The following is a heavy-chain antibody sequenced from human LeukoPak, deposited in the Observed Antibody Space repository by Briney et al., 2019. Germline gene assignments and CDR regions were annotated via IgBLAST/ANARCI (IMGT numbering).Heavy chain of an antibody. Sequence: TGGSLRLSCAASGFTFSYYNMNWFRQAPGKGLEWVASISTSSGFIYYADSFKDRFTISRDNAKSSLYLQMNSLRAEDTAAYYCARAPPLGFGELYFDYWGQGTLVTVSS. CDR3: ARAPPLGFGELYFDY. V-gene: IGHV3-21*04. CDR2: ISTSSGFI. CDR1: GFTFSYYN. J-gene: IGHJ4*02. D-gene: IGHD3-10*01.